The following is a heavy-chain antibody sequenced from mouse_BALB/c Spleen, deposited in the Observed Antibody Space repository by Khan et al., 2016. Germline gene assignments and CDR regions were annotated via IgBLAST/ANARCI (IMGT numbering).Heavy chain of an antibody. Sequence: EVQLQESGPGLVKPSQSLSLTCTVTGYSITSDYAWNWIRQFPGNKLEWMGYINYSGGASYNPSLKSRISITRDTSKNQFFLQLNSVAPEDTATYYCACACGFYAWFGNWGQGTLVTVSA. J-gene: IGHJ3*01. V-gene: IGHV3-2*02. CDR1: GYSITSDYA. CDR3: ACACGFYAWFGN. D-gene: IGHD2-3*01. CDR2: INYSGGA.